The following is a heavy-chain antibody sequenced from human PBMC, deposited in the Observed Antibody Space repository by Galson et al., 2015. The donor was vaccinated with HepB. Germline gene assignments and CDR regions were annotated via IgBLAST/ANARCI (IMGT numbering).Heavy chain of an antibody. CDR1: GGSISSYY. Sequence: LSRTSTVSGGSISSYYWSWIRQPAGKGLEWFGRIYTSGSTNYNPSLKSRVTMSVDTSKNQFSLKLRSVTAADTAVYYCASSRPLYDSSGYYYYGMDVWGQGTTVTVSS. CDR2: IYTSGST. CDR3: ASSRPLYDSSGYYYYGMDV. J-gene: IGHJ6*02. D-gene: IGHD3-22*01. V-gene: IGHV4-4*07.